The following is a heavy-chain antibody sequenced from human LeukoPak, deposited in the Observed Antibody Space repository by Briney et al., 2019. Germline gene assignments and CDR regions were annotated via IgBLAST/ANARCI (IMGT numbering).Heavy chain of an antibody. CDR2: IYTSGST. V-gene: IGHV4-4*07. CDR1: GGSISSYY. CDR3: ARRLAAAGAFDI. Sequence: SETLFLTCTVSGGSISSYYWSWIRQPAGKGLEWIGRIYTSGSTNYNPSLKSRVTMSVDTSKTQFSLKLSSVTAADTAVYYCARRLAAAGAFDIWGQGTMVTVSS. J-gene: IGHJ3*02. D-gene: IGHD6-13*01.